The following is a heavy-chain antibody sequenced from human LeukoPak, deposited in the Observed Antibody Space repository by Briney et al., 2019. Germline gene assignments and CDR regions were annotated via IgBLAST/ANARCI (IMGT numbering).Heavy chain of an antibody. CDR1: GFSFDDYA. J-gene: IGHJ6*02. V-gene: IGHV3-9*01. CDR3: AKCQRGVYYYGMDV. Sequence: GGSLRLSCAASGFSFDDYAMHWVRQAPGKGLEWVSGISWNSVSIGYADSVKGRFTISRDNAKNSLYLQTNSLRAEDTALYYCAKCQRGVYYYGMDVWGQGTTVTVSS. D-gene: IGHD1-1*01. CDR2: ISWNSVSI.